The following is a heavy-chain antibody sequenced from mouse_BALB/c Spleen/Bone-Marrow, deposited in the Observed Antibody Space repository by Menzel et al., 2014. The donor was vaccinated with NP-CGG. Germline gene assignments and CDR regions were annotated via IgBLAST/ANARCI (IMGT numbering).Heavy chain of an antibody. CDR3: ARDMITTRGFAY. J-gene: IGHJ3*01. D-gene: IGHD2-4*01. Sequence: EVKVVESGGGLVQPGGSLKLSCAASGFTFSSYGMSWVRQTPDKRLELVATINSNGGSTYYPDSVKGRFTISRDNAKNTLYLQMSSLKSEDTAMYYCARDMITTRGFAYWGQGTLVTVPA. CDR2: INSNGGST. CDR1: GFTFSSYG. V-gene: IGHV5-6-3*01.